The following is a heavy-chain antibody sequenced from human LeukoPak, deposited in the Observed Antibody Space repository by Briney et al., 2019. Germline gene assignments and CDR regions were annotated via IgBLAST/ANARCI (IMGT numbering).Heavy chain of an antibody. D-gene: IGHD4-11*01. CDR3: ATYSTSSAFDS. J-gene: IGHJ4*02. Sequence: GGSLRLSCAASGFIFDTYIMNWVRQPPGKGLEWVSYINSRSTTIYYADSVKGRFTISRDNAKNSLCLQMNSLRAEDTAVYYCATYSTSSAFDSWGQGTLVTVSS. V-gene: IGHV3-48*01. CDR2: INSRSTTI. CDR1: GFIFDTYI.